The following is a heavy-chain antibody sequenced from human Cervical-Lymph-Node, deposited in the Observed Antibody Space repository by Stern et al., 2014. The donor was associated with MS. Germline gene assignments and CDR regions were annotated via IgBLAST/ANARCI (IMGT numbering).Heavy chain of an antibody. CDR3: AREGEYCSGSRCYPFLDY. CDR2: SYHTGSV. V-gene: IGHV4-59*01. Sequence: QVQLQESGPGLVKPSETLSLTCTVSGGSLRSYYWNWIWQAPGKGMDLLGVSYHTGSVIYNPSLSSRVAMSVDTSKNQFSLTVSSVTAADTAVYYCAREGEYCSGSRCYPFLDYWGQGTLVTVSS. J-gene: IGHJ4*02. CDR1: GGSLRSYY. D-gene: IGHD2-15*01.